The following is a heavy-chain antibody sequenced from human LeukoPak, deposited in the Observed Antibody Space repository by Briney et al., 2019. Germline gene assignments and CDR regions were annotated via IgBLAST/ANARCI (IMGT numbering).Heavy chain of an antibody. CDR3: ARSPAGMTTVGAFDI. CDR1: GGSISSYY. Sequence: SETLSLTCSVSGGSISSYYWSWLRQPPGEGLEWIGHIYNSGSTNSNPSLESRVTISLDTSKNQFSLKLTSVTAADTAVYYCARSPAGMTTVGAFDIWGQGTMVTVSS. V-gene: IGHV4-59*01. D-gene: IGHD4-23*01. J-gene: IGHJ3*02. CDR2: IYNSGST.